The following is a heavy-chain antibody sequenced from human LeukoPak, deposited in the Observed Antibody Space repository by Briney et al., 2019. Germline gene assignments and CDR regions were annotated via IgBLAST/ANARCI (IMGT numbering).Heavy chain of an antibody. CDR3: ARRGDYGDYPLDS. D-gene: IGHD4-17*01. Sequence: SETLSLTCAVSDGSITISNWWSWVRQPPGKGLEWIGEIYHTGSTNYSPSLKSRVTISMNSSKNQFSLKLTSVTAADTAVYYCARRGDYGDYPLDSWGQGTLVTVSS. CDR1: DGSITISNW. V-gene: IGHV4-4*02. J-gene: IGHJ4*02. CDR2: IYHTGST.